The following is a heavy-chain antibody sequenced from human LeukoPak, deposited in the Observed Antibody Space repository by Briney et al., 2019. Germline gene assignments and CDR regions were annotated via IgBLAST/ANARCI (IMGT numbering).Heavy chain of an antibody. Sequence: GESLKISCKGSGYSFTSYWIGWVRQMPGKGLEWMGIIYPGDSDTRYSPSFQGQVTISANKTISTAYLQWSSLKASDTAMYYCARHSDGSGSYGDVWGQGTTVTVSS. V-gene: IGHV5-51*01. J-gene: IGHJ6*02. CDR2: IYPGDSDT. CDR3: ARHSDGSGSYGDV. D-gene: IGHD3-10*01. CDR1: GYSFTSYW.